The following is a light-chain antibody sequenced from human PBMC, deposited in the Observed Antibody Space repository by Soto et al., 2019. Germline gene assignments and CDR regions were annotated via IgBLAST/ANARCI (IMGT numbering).Light chain of an antibody. J-gene: IGKJ1*01. CDR2: AAS. CDR1: QTIMTY. V-gene: IGKV1-39*01. Sequence: DIQMTQSPSSLSASVGDEFTTTCMASQTIMTYLNWYQLKPGKPPRLLIYAASSLQSGVTSRFSSSGSGTDFTLTISSLQPEDFATYSCQQSYNSPQTFGRGTKVDIK. CDR3: QQSYNSPQT.